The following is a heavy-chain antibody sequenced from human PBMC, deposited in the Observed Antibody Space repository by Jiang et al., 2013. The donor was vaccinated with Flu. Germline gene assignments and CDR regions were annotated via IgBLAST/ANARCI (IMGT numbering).Heavy chain of an antibody. V-gene: IGHV3-30*03. D-gene: IGHD3-16*02. CDR1: GFTFTNHG. CDR3: SRGSVYSHDMDV. Sequence: QLVESGGGVVQPGRPLRLSCAASGFTFTNHGMHWVRQAPGRGLEWVAVISTDGSNKYYADSVKGRFTISRDNSKNTIYLQMNSPRGEDTAVYYCSRGSVYSHDMDVWGQGTTVTVSS. J-gene: IGHJ6*02. CDR2: ISTDGSNK.